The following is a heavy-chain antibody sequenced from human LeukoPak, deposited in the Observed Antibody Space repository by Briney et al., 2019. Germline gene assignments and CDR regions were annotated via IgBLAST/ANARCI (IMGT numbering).Heavy chain of an antibody. D-gene: IGHD3-10*02. CDR2: IYYSGTT. Sequence: SETLSPTCTVSGGSISSSSHYWGWIRQPPGKGLEWIGSIYYSGTTAYNPSLKSRVTISADTSKNQFSLKLSSVTAADTAVYYCVRWQSGSMFHPPWGQGTLVTVSS. J-gene: IGHJ5*02. CDR1: GGSISSSSHY. CDR3: VRWQSGSMFHPP. V-gene: IGHV4-39*01.